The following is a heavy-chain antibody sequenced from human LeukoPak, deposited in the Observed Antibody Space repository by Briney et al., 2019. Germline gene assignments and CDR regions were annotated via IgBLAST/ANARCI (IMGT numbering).Heavy chain of an antibody. D-gene: IGHD6-13*01. V-gene: IGHV1-46*01. J-gene: IGHJ6*03. CDR2: INPSGGST. CDR1: GYTFTSYY. CDR3: ARVTFEGGSSWYGGTYYYYYMDV. Sequence: ASVKASCKASGYTFTSYYMNWVRQSPGPRRKGMRIINPSGGSTSYAQKFQGRVTMTRDTSTSTVYMELSSLRSEDTAVYYCARVTFEGGSSWYGGTYYYYYMDVWGKGTTVTVSS.